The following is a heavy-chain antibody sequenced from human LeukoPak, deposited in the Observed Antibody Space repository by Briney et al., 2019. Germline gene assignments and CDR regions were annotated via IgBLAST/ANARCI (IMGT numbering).Heavy chain of an antibody. CDR2: ISGSGGST. CDR3: ARTGYHPHALFDY. J-gene: IGHJ4*02. Sequence: PGRSLRLSCAASGFTFSSYAMSWVRQAPGKGLEWVSAISGSGGSTYYADSVKGRFTISRDNSKNTLYLQMNSLRAEDTAVYYCARTGYHPHALFDYWGQGTLVTVSS. V-gene: IGHV3-23*01. D-gene: IGHD3/OR15-3a*01. CDR1: GFTFSSYA.